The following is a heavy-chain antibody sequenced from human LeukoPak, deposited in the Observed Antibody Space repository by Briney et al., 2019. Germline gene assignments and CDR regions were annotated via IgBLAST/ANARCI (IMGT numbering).Heavy chain of an antibody. J-gene: IGHJ4*02. CDR1: GDTFNSYE. V-gene: IGHV1-69*01. D-gene: IGHD2-2*02. Sequence: WASVKVSCKDSGDTFNSYEITWVRQAPGQGLEWVGGIIPIFDSAKYAQKFQDRVTITADESSNTAYMELSSLTSEDTAIYYCARGVPATIRGGSNYFDFWGQGTLVTVSS. CDR3: ARGVPATIRGGSNYFDF. CDR2: IIPIFDSA.